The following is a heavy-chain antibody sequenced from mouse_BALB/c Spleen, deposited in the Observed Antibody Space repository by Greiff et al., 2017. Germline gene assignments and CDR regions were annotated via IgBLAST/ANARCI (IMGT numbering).Heavy chain of an antibody. CDR3: ARSPHYDYYAMDY. J-gene: IGHJ4*01. D-gene: IGHD1-1*02. CDR2: ILPGSGST. Sequence: VKLMESGAELMKPGASVKISCKATGYTFSSYWIEWVKQRPGHGLEWIGEILPGSGSTNYNEKFKGKATFTADTSSNTAYMQLSSLTSEDSAVYYCARSPHYDYYAMDYWGQGTSVTVSS. CDR1: GYTFSSYW. V-gene: IGHV1-9*01.